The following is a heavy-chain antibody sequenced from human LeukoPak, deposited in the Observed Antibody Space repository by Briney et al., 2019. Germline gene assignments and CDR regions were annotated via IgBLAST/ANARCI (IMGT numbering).Heavy chain of an antibody. CDR1: GGSLSGYY. J-gene: IGHJ4*02. D-gene: IGHD3-10*01. CDR3: ARDRAYYYGSGFDY. CDR2: INHSGST. Sequence: PSETLSLTCAVYGGSLSGYYWSWIRQPPGKGLEWIGEINHSGSTNYNPSLKSRVTISVGTSKNQFSLKLSSVTAADTAVYYCARDRAYYYGSGFDYWGQGTLVTVSS. V-gene: IGHV4-34*01.